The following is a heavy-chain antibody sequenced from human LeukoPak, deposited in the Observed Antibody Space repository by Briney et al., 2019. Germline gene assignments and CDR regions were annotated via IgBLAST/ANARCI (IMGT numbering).Heavy chain of an antibody. J-gene: IGHJ4*02. CDR1: GFMFSSSW. CDR2: IKQDGSEK. Sequence: GGSLRLSCAASGFMFSSSWMAWVRQAPGKGLEWVANIKQDGSEKYYVDSVKGRFTISRDNAKNSLYLQMNSLRDEDTAVYYCAGDLISGSGSLGYWGQGTLVTVSS. V-gene: IGHV3-7*01. CDR3: AGDLISGSGSLGY. D-gene: IGHD3-10*01.